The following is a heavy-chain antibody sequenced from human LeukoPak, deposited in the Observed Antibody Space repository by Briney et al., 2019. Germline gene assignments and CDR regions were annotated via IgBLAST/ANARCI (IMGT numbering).Heavy chain of an antibody. Sequence: GGSLRLSCAGSGFTVSSNYMNWVRQTPGKGLEWVAVLSYGGTNKYYADSVKGRFTISRDNSKNTMFLQMNSLRAEDTAVYHCARDRSGYANDAFDFWGQGTMVTVSS. CDR2: LSYGGTNK. CDR3: ARDRSGYANDAFDF. V-gene: IGHV3-30-3*01. J-gene: IGHJ3*01. D-gene: IGHD3-3*01. CDR1: GFTVSSNY.